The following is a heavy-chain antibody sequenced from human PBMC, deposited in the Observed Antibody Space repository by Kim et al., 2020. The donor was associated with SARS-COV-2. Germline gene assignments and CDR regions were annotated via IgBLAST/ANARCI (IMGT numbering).Heavy chain of an antibody. D-gene: IGHD3-22*01. V-gene: IGHV3-53*01. J-gene: IGHJ3*01. Sequence: GGSLRLSCAASGFTVSSNYMSWVRQAPGKGLEWVSVVYGGGTTYYADSLKGRFTISRDNSKNPIYLQMNNLRAEDTAVYYCARVSRYYDSSGYHREGAF. CDR2: VYGGGTT. CDR1: GFTVSSNY. CDR3: ARVSRYYDSSGYHREGAF.